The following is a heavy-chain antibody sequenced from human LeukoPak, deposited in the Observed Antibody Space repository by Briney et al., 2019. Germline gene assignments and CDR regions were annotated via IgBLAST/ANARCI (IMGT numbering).Heavy chain of an antibody. J-gene: IGHJ6*03. V-gene: IGHV1-69*05. D-gene: IGHD6-13*01. Sequence: GASVKVSCKASGYTFTSYGISWVRQAPGQGLEWMGGIVPIFGTANYAENFQGRLTITTDESTSTAYMELTSLRSDDTAVYYCARSPAAPGNLYYYYMDVWGKGTTVTVSS. CDR2: IVPIFGTA. CDR3: ARSPAAPGNLYYYYMDV. CDR1: GYTFTSYG.